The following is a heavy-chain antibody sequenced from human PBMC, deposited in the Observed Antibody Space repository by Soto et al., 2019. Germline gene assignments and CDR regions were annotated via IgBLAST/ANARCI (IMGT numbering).Heavy chain of an antibody. V-gene: IGHV4-59*01. J-gene: IGHJ4*02. CDR2: IYDSVRT. Sequence: PSETLSLTCTVSGGSITNYYWSRLRQPPGKGLEWVGYIYDSVRTNYNPSLRSRATISVDTSKNQFSLKLSSVTAADTAIYYCAKDKIVATIGGXFDYWGQGTPVTVS. CDR3: AKDKIVATIGGXFDY. CDR1: GGSITNYY. D-gene: IGHD5-12*01.